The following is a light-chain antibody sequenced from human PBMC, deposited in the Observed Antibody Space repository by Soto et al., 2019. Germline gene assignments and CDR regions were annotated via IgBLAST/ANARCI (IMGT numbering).Light chain of an antibody. CDR1: QSVSSN. J-gene: IGKJ1*01. V-gene: IGKV3-15*01. Sequence: EIVLTQSPATLSLSPGERATLSCRASQSVSSNYLAWYQQKPGQAPSLLIYGAFTRATGIPTRFSGTGSGTEFTLTISSLQSEDFALYYRQQYNDWPLTFGQGTKVDIK. CDR3: QQYNDWPLT. CDR2: GAF.